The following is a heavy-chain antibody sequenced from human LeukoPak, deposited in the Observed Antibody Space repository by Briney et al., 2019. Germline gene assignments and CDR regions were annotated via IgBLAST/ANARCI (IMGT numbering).Heavy chain of an antibody. V-gene: IGHV3-23*01. Sequence: PGGSLRLSCAASGFIFRNYAMSWVRQAPGKGLEWVSAITGSGDTTYYADSVKGRFTVPRDNSKNTLYVEMNTLRAEDTAVYYCAKWGDYDILTGYYVSDFWGQGTLVTVSS. CDR2: ITGSGDTT. D-gene: IGHD3-9*01. CDR3: AKWGDYDILTGYYVSDF. J-gene: IGHJ4*02. CDR1: GFIFRNYA.